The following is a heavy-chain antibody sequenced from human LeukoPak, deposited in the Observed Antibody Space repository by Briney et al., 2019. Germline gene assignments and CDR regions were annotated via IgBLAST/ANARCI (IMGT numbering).Heavy chain of an antibody. CDR2: INSDGSST. V-gene: IGHV3-74*01. CDR1: GFTFSSHW. CDR3: ARDRSLTFDY. J-gene: IGHJ4*02. Sequence: PGGSLRLSCVASGFTFSSHWMHWVRQGPRKGLVWVSRINSDGSSTSYADSVKGRFTISRDNAKNTLYLQMNSLRAEDTAVYYCARDRSLTFDYWGQGTPVTVSS. D-gene: IGHD4/OR15-4a*01.